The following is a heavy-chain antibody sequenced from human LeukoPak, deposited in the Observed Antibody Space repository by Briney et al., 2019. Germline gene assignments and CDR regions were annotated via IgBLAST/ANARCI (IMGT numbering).Heavy chain of an antibody. Sequence: GGSLRLSCAASGFTFSNAWMSWVRQAPGKGLEWVSAISGSGGSTYYADSVKGRSTISRDNSKNTLYLQMNSLRAEDTAVYYCAKRSPYSSSWYGAFDYWGQGTLVTVSS. J-gene: IGHJ4*02. V-gene: IGHV3-23*01. CDR2: ISGSGGST. D-gene: IGHD6-13*01. CDR3: AKRSPYSSSWYGAFDY. CDR1: GFTFSNAW.